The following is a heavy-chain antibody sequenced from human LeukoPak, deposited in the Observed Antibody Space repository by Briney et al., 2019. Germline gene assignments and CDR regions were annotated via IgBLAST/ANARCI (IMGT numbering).Heavy chain of an antibody. CDR2: ISSSSSYI. V-gene: IGHV3-21*01. CDR1: GFTFSSYS. D-gene: IGHD6-13*01. Sequence: GGSLRLSCAASGFTFSSYSMNWVRQAPGKGLEWVSSISSSSSYIYYADSVKGRFTISRDNAKNSLYLQMNSLRAEDTAVYYCAREPNSSSWGRYWYFDLWGRGTLVTVSS. CDR3: AREPNSSSWGRYWYFDL. J-gene: IGHJ2*01.